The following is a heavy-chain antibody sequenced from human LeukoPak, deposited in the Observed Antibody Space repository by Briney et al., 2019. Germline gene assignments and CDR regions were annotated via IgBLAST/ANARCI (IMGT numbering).Heavy chain of an antibody. CDR3: ARGEVVVVPAAMQNY. CDR1: GYTYTGYY. CDR2: INPNSGGT. J-gene: IGHJ4*02. V-gene: IGHV1-2*02. Sequence: GASVKVSCKASGYTYTGYYMHWVRQAPGQGLEWMGWINPNSGGTNYAQKFQGRVTMTRDTSISTAYMELSRLRSDDTAVYYCARGEVVVVPAAMQNYWGQGILVTVSS. D-gene: IGHD2-2*01.